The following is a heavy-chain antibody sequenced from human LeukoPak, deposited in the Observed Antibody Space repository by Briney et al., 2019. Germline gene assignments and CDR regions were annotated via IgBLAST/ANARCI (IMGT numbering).Heavy chain of an antibody. J-gene: IGHJ5*02. D-gene: IGHD2-2*01. Sequence: NPSETLSLTCSLSGGSISSYYWSWIRQPPGKGLKWIGYIYYSGSTNYNPSLKSRVTISVDTSKSQFSLKLRSVTAADTAVYYCANGGYCSSTSCYPNWFDPWGQGTLVTVSS. V-gene: IGHV4-59*01. CDR2: IYYSGST. CDR1: GGSISSYY. CDR3: ANGGYCSSTSCYPNWFDP.